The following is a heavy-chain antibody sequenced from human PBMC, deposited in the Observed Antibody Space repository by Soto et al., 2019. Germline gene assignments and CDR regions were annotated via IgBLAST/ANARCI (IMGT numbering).Heavy chain of an antibody. Sequence: EVQLVESGGGLVKPGGSLRLSCAASGFTFSTYSMNWVRQPPGKGLEWGSSISTSTSYIYYADSVKGRFTISRDNAKISLYLQLLSLRAGDTAVYYCARGVSEYYDSSGYYASWGQGALVTVSS. CDR1: GFTFSTYS. CDR2: ISTSTSYI. CDR3: ARGVSEYYDSSGYYAS. D-gene: IGHD3-22*01. J-gene: IGHJ4*02. V-gene: IGHV3-21*01.